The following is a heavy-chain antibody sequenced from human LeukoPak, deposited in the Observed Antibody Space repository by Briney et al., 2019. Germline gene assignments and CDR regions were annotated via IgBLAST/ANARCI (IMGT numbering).Heavy chain of an antibody. CDR1: GFSLSTSGVG. V-gene: IGHV2-5*02. D-gene: IGHD6-19*01. CDR3: AHRRGGRGRSSGWYWFDP. Sequence: ESGPTLVKPTQTLTLTWTFSGFSLSTSGVGVGWIRQPPGKALEWLALIYWDDDKRYSPSLKSRLTITKDTSKNQVVLTMTNMDPVDTATYYCAHRRGGRGRSSGWYWFDPWGQGTLVTVSS. CDR2: IYWDDDK. J-gene: IGHJ5*02.